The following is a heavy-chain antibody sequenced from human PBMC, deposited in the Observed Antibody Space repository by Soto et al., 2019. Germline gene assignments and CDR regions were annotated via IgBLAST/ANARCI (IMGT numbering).Heavy chain of an antibody. V-gene: IGHV1-18*04. Sequence: GASVKVSCKASGYTFNNYGLSWVRQAPGQGLEWMGWIGAYNGDTNYAQILRGRVTLTTDTSTSTVYMELRSLREDDTAMYYCVRDLVWFGESSWDDTFDIWGQGRMLTV. CDR3: VRDLVWFGESSWDDTFDI. J-gene: IGHJ3*02. CDR1: GYTFNNYG. D-gene: IGHD3-10*01. CDR2: IGAYNGDT.